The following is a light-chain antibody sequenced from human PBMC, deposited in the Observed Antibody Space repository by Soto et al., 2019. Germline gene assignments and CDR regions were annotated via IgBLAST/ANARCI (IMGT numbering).Light chain of an antibody. CDR3: PQYNDWPLT. V-gene: IGKV3D-15*01. CDR2: DIS. J-gene: IGKJ4*01. CDR1: QSVSSN. Sequence: EIVMTQSPATLSVSPGERATLSCRASQSVSSNLAWYQQKPGQAPSLLIYDISARAAGIPTRFSSSGSGTELTLTIRRMQSEDFAVYYCPQYNDWPLTFGGGTKVEIK.